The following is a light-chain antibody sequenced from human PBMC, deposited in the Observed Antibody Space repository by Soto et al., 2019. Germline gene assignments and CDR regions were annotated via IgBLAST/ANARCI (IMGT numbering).Light chain of an antibody. J-gene: IGKJ3*01. CDR1: QSVSSSY. CDR3: QQYGSSPLFT. CDR2: GAS. V-gene: IGKV3-20*01. Sequence: EIVLTQSPGTLSLSPGERATLSCRASQSVSSSYLAWYQQKPGQAPRLLIYGASSRATGIPDRFSGSGSGTDFALTISRLEPEDFGVYYCQQYGSSPLFTFGPGTKVHIK.